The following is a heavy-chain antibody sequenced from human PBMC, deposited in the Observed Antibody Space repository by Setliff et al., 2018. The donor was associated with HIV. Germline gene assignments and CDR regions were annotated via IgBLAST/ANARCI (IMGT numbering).Heavy chain of an antibody. V-gene: IGHV3-23*01. CDR3: AKDKIPSYASAWYGNYYFDY. CDR2: ISGNGVST. Sequence: TGGSLRLSCAASGFIFSNSAMTWVRQAPGKGLEWVSLISGNGVSTYYGDSVEGRFTISRDNSKNTLFLQVNSLRPEDTAVYYCAKDKIPSYASAWYGNYYFDYWGQGTLVTVSS. D-gene: IGHD6-19*01. J-gene: IGHJ4*02. CDR1: GFIFSNSA.